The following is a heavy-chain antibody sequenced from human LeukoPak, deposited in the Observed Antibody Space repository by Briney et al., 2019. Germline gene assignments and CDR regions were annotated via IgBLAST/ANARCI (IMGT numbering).Heavy chain of an antibody. D-gene: IGHD6-19*01. J-gene: IGHJ4*02. V-gene: IGHV1-69*05. Sequence: ASVKVSCKASGGTFSSYAISWVRQAPGQGLEWMGRINPIFGTANYAQKFQGRVTITTDESTSTAYMELSSLRSEDTAVYYCARDMAVAETGSDYWGQGTLVTVSS. CDR3: ARDMAVAETGSDY. CDR2: INPIFGTA. CDR1: GGTFSSYA.